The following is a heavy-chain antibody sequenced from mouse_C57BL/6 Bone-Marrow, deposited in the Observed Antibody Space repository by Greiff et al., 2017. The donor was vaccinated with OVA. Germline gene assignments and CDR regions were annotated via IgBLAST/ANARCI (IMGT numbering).Heavy chain of an antibody. D-gene: IGHD2-5*01. J-gene: IGHJ4*01. CDR1: GCTFTSYG. Sequence: QVQLKQSGAELARPGASVKLSCKASGCTFTSYGISWVKQRTGQGLEWIGEIYPRSGNTYYNEKFKGKAPLTADKSSSTAYMELRSLTSEDSAVYFCARRDSNPYYAMDYWGQGTSGTVSS. V-gene: IGHV1-81*01. CDR3: ARRDSNPYYAMDY. CDR2: IYPRSGNT.